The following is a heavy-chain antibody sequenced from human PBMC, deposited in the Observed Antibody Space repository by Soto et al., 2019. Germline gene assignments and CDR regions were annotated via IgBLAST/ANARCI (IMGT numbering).Heavy chain of an antibody. J-gene: IGHJ2*01. V-gene: IGHV4-31*03. D-gene: IGHD5-12*01. Sequence: QVQLQESGPGLVKPSQTLSLTCTVSGGSISSGGYYWSWIRQHPGKGLEWIGYIYYSWSTSYNPSLKSRVTISVDTSTNQFSLKLSSVTAADTAVYYCARDRIDGYNTYWYFDLWGRGTLVTVSS. CDR2: IYYSWST. CDR1: GGSISSGGYY. CDR3: ARDRIDGYNTYWYFDL.